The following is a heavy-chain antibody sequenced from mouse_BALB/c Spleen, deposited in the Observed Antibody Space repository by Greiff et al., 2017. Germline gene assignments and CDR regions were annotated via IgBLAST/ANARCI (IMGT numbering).Heavy chain of an antibody. CDR2: IWAGGST. V-gene: IGHV2-9*02. D-gene: IGHD2-1*01. Sequence: VQLQQSGPGLVAPSQSLSITCTVSGFSLISYGVHWVRQPPGKGLEWLGVIWAGGSTNYNSALMSRLSISKDNSKSQVFLKMNSLQTDDTAMYYCARNGNYKGYAMDYWGQGTSVTVSA. CDR3: ARNGNYKGYAMDY. CDR1: GFSLISYG. J-gene: IGHJ4*01.